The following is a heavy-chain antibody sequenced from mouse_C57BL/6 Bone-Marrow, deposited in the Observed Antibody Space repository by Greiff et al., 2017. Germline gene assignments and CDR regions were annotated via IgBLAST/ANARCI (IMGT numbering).Heavy chain of an antibody. D-gene: IGHD1-1*01. J-gene: IGHJ2*01. CDR1: GYTFTDYE. Sequence: QVQLQQSGAELVRPGASVTLSCKASGYTFTDYEMHWVKQTPVHGLEWIGAIDPETGGTAYNQKFKGKAILTADKSSSTAYMELRSLTSEDSAVYYCTREGIDYGSPFDYWGQGTTLTVSS. CDR3: TREGIDYGSPFDY. V-gene: IGHV1-15*01. CDR2: IDPETGGT.